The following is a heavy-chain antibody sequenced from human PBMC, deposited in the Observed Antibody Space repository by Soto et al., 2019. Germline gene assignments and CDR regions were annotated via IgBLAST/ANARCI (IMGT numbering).Heavy chain of an antibody. CDR3: ARRSNGCRSWFFGGVDP. D-gene: IGHD3-22*01. Sequence: APGQGLEWMGMINPSGNNTSYPQKFQGRVTMTRDTSTTALCLELSSLKSEDTAVYYCARRSNGCRSWFFGGVDPRGQATLVTVS. CDR2: INPSGNNT. V-gene: IGHV1-46*01. J-gene: IGHJ5*02.